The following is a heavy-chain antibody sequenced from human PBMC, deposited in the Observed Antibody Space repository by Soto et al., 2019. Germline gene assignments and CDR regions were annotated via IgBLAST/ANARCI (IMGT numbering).Heavy chain of an antibody. J-gene: IGHJ4*02. D-gene: IGHD2-2*01. CDR1: W. CDR3: ARRIVATAGTYYFDY. Sequence: WVRRISKKTGKGLEWMGIIYLGDSDTRYSPSFQGQVTITADKSISTAYLQWSSLRASDTAIYYCARRIVATAGTYYFDYWGQGTLVTVSS. V-gene: IGHV5-51*01. CDR2: IYLGDSDT.